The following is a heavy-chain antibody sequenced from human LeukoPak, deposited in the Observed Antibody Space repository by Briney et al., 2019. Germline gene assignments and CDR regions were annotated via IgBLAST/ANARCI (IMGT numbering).Heavy chain of an antibody. CDR2: ISSSSSYI. J-gene: IGHJ6*03. V-gene: IGHV3-21*01. Sequence: GGSLRLSCAASGFTFSSYSMNWVRQAPGKGLEWVSSISSSSSYIYYADSVKGRFTISRDNSESTLYLEMNSLRAEDTAVYYCARDGDVLVSYYMDVWGKGTTVTVSS. CDR3: ARDGDVLVSYYMDV. CDR1: GFTFSSYS. D-gene: IGHD2-21*02.